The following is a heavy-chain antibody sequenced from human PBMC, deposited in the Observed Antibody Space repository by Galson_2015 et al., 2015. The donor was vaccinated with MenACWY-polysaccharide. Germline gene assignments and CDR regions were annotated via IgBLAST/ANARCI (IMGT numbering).Heavy chain of an antibody. D-gene: IGHD6-6*01. CDR2: TYYRSKWYS. CDR3: ARTHSGSSSDFDY. V-gene: IGHV6-1*01. CDR1: GDSISSNSGS. Sequence: CAISGDSISSNSGSWHWVRQSPSRGLEWPGRTYYRSKWYSYYGASVKGRITINPDTSKNQFSLQLNSVTPEDTAVYYCARTHSGSSSDFDYWGQGTLVTVSS. J-gene: IGHJ4*02.